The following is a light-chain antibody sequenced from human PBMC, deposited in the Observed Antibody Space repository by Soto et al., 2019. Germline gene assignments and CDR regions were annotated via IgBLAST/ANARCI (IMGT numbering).Light chain of an antibody. CDR2: WAS. J-gene: IGKJ1*01. CDR3: QQYNSRPWT. Sequence: DIVMTQSPDSLAVSLGERATINCKSSQSVLSTSRSNNKNSLAWYQQKTGQPPKLLIYWASTRQSGVPDRFSGSGSGTDFTLTISSLQAEDVAVYYCQQYNSRPWTFGQGTKVEIK. V-gene: IGKV4-1*01. CDR1: QSVLSTSRSNNKNS.